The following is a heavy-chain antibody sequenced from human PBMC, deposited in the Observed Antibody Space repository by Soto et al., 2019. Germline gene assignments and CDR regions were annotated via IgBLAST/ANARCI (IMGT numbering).Heavy chain of an antibody. V-gene: IGHV4-59*12. CDR3: ARDKITGRFDY. J-gene: IGHJ4*02. D-gene: IGHD2-8*02. CDR2: IYYSGST. Sequence: SETLSLTCTVSGGSISSYYWSWIRQPPGKGLEWIGYIYYSGSTYYNPSLKSRVTISVDTSKNQFSLKLTSVTAADTAVYYRARDKITGRFDYWGQGTLVTVSS. CDR1: GGSISSYY.